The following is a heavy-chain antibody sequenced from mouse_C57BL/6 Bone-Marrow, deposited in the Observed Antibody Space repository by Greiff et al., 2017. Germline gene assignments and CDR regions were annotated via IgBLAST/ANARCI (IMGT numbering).Heavy chain of an antibody. CDR1: GFTFSSYV. D-gene: IGHD2-4*01. V-gene: IGHV5-6*02. CDR2: ISSGGSYT. CDR3: ARQERYDYSWFAY. Sequence: DVKLVESGGDLVKPGGSLKLSCAASGFTFSSYVISWVRQTPDKRLEWVATISSGGSYTYYPDSVKGRFTISRDNAKNTLYLQMSSLKSEDTAMYYCARQERYDYSWFAYWGQGTLVTVSA. J-gene: IGHJ3*01.